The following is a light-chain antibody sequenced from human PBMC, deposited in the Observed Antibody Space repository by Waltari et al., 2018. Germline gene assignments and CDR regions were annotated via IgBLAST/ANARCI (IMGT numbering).Light chain of an antibody. CDR1: RGHSSNI. CDR3: ETGGHGTWV. CDR2: VNRDGSH. Sequence: QLVLTQSPSASAFLGASVKLTCTLSRGHSSNIIAWRQQQPGEGPRYLMKVNRDGSHRKVDELPARFSCSSSGSQRYPTISSHQSEDEADYYCETGGHGTWVFGGGTKLTVL. V-gene: IGLV4-69*01. J-gene: IGLJ3*02.